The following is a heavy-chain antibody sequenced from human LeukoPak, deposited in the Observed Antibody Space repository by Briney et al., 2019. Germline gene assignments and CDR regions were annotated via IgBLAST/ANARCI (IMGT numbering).Heavy chain of an antibody. CDR1: GGYISSSSYY. Sequence: PSETLSLTCTVSGGYISSSSYYWGWVRQPPGKGLEWIGYICIVEGPTSSSLKSRLTISLDTAKNQFSLKVSSVTAAETAVYYCARRRYYESTGYLDWGQGTLVSISP. CDR2: ICIVEGP. V-gene: IGHV4-39*01. J-gene: IGHJ1*01. D-gene: IGHD3-22*01. CDR3: ARRRYYESTGYLD.